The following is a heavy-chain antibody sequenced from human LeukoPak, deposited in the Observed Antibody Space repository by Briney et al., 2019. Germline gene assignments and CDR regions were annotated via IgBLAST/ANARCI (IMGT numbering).Heavy chain of an antibody. Sequence: ASVKLSCKASGYTFTGYYMHWVRQAPGQGLEWMGWINPNSGGTNYAQKFQGRVTMTRDTSISTAYMELSRLRSDDTAVYYCAREPYSSSSGFDYWGQGTLVTVSS. V-gene: IGHV1-2*02. CDR3: AREPYSSSSGFDY. CDR2: INPNSGGT. CDR1: GYTFTGYY. J-gene: IGHJ4*02. D-gene: IGHD6-6*01.